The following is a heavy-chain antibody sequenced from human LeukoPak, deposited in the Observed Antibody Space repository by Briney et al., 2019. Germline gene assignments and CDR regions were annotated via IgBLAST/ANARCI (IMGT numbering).Heavy chain of an antibody. V-gene: IGHV3-74*01. CDR1: GFTFSSYY. D-gene: IGHD4-23*01. Sequence: GGSLRLSRAASGFTFSSYYMHWVRQAAGKGPVYVSRITSDGSSTNYADSVKGRFTISRDNAKNTLSLQMNSLRAEDTAVYYCAREFGGTYLFDYWGQGTLVTVSS. CDR3: AREFGGTYLFDY. CDR2: ITSDGSST. J-gene: IGHJ4*02.